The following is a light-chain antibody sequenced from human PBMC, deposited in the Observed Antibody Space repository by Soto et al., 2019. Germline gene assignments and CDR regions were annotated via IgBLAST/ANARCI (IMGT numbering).Light chain of an antibody. CDR3: SARDDSLSGVV. J-gene: IGLJ2*01. Sequence: QPVLTQPPSTSGTPGQRVTISCSGSSSNIGSNHVYWYQQFPGMAPKLLMYRSDQRPTGVPDRFSGSKSGTSASLAISGLRSDDEADYYCSARDDSLSGVVFGGGTKLT. V-gene: IGLV1-47*01. CDR1: SSNIGSNH. CDR2: RSD.